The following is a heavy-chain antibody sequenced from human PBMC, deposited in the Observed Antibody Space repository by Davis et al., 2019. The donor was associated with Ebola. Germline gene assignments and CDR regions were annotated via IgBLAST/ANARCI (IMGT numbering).Heavy chain of an antibody. D-gene: IGHD3-3*01. CDR3: ARSPGITIFGVVQNGNDAFDI. CDR2: ISSSSSYI. V-gene: IGHV3-21*01. J-gene: IGHJ3*02. Sequence: PGGSLRLSCAASGFTFSSYSMNWVRQAPGKGLEWVSSISSSSSYIYYADSVKGRFTISRDNAKNSLYLQMNSLRAEDTAVYYCARSPGITIFGVVQNGNDAFDIWGQGTVVTVSS. CDR1: GFTFSSYS.